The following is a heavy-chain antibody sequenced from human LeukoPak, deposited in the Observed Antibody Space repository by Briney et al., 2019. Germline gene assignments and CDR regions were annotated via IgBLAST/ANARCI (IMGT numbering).Heavy chain of an antibody. V-gene: IGHV3-30*04. CDR2: ISYDGSNK. D-gene: IGHD5-18*01. J-gene: IGHJ4*02. Sequence: GGSLRLSCAASGFTFSSYAMHWVRQAPGKGLEWVAVISYDGSNKYYADSVKGRFTISRDNSKNTLYLQMNSLRAEDTAVYYCARADTAMAIDYWGQGTLVTVSS. CDR1: GFTFSSYA. CDR3: ARADTAMAIDY.